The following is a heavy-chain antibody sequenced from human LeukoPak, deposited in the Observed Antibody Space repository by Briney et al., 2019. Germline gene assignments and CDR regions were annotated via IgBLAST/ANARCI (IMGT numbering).Heavy chain of an antibody. Sequence: SETLSLTCAVYVGSFSGYYWSWIRQPPGKGLEWIGEINHSGSTNYNPSLKSRVTISVDTSKNQFSLKLSSVTAADTAVYYCARRGGASNYWGQGTLVTVSS. V-gene: IGHV4-34*01. CDR1: VGSFSGYY. J-gene: IGHJ4*02. CDR3: ARRGGASNY. CDR2: INHSGST. D-gene: IGHD1-26*01.